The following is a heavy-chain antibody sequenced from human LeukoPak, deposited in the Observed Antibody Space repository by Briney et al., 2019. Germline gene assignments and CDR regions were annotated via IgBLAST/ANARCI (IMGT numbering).Heavy chain of an antibody. CDR1: GGSFSGYY. J-gene: IGHJ4*02. CDR2: INHSGST. D-gene: IGHD2-2*01. Sequence: SETLSLTCAVYGGSFSGYYWSWIRQPPGEGLKWIGEINHSGSTNYNPSLKSRVTISVDTSKNQFSLKLSSVTAADTAVYYCARGGYCSSTSCPDYWGQGTLVTVSS. CDR3: ARGGYCSSTSCPDY. V-gene: IGHV4-34*01.